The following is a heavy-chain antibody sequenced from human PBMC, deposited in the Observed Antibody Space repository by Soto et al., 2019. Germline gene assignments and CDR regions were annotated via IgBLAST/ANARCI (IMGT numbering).Heavy chain of an antibody. D-gene: IGHD2-15*01. CDR2: ISGYNGNT. CDR3: ARDGPAPYSSSGLDV. V-gene: IGHV1-18*01. Sequence: QVQLVQSRGEVKKPGASVKVSCKTSGYSFTTYGISWVRQAPGQGLEWMGWISGYNGNTNYAQKLQGRVTMTTDTSTGTAYMELRSLRSDHTAVYYCARDGPAPYSSSGLDVWGQGSTVTVSS. J-gene: IGHJ6*02. CDR1: GYSFTTYG.